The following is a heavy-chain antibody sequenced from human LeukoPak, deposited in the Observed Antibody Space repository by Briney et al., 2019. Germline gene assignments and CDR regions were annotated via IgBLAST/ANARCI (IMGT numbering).Heavy chain of an antibody. J-gene: IGHJ5*02. V-gene: IGHV5-51*01. CDR2: IYPGDSDT. D-gene: IGHD1-1*01. CDR1: GYSFTSYW. CDR3: ARLDRVGTGSANWFDP. Sequence: GESLKISCKGSGYSFTSYWIGWVRQMPGKGLEWMGIIYPGDSDTRYSPSFQGQVTISADTSISTAYLQWSSLKASDTAVYYCARLDRVGTGSANWFDPWGQGTLVTVSS.